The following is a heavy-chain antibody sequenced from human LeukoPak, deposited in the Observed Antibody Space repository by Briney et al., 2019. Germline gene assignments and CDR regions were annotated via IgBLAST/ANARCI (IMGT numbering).Heavy chain of an antibody. V-gene: IGHV1-18*01. J-gene: IGHJ4*02. CDR3: ARSGSSSWSSVFDH. D-gene: IGHD6-13*01. CDR1: GYIFTSYG. CDR2: ISIFNDKT. Sequence: ASVKVSCKASGYIFTSYGITWVRQAPGQGLEWMGRISIFNDKTVFADKFQGRVTMTTDTDTAYLTLRRLRSDDTAVYFCARSGSSSWSSVFDHWGQGTPVTVSS.